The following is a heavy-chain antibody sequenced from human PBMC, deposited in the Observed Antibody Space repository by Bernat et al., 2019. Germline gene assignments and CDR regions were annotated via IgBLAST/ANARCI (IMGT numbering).Heavy chain of an antibody. CDR1: GYTFTDYY. J-gene: IGHJ2*01. Sequence: EVQLVQSGAEVKKPGATVKISCKVSGYTFTDYYMHWVQQAPGKGLEWMGLVDPEDGETIYAEKFQGRVTITADTSTDTAYMELSSLRSEDTAVYYWATGPMITRVRGAHSWYFDLWGRGTLVTVSS. CDR3: ATGPMITRVRGAHSWYFDL. V-gene: IGHV1-69-2*01. CDR2: VDPEDGET. D-gene: IGHD3-10*01.